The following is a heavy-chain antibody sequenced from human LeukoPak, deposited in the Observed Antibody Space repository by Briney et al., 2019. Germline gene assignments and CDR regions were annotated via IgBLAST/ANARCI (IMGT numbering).Heavy chain of an antibody. V-gene: IGHV3-7*01. CDR2: IQEDGNAK. CDR1: GFTFSAHW. CDR3: ASSSWYALDY. J-gene: IGHJ4*02. Sequence: GGPLRLSCAVSGFTFSAHWMSWVRQALGKGLKWVANIQEDGNAKNYVASVEDRFTISRDNAKNSLYLQMNSLRAEDTAIYYCASSSWYALDYWGQGTLVTVSS. D-gene: IGHD6-13*01.